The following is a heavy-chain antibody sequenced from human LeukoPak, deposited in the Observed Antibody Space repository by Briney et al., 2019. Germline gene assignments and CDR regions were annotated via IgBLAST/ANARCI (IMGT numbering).Heavy chain of an antibody. CDR2: IYYSGST. D-gene: IGHD2-15*01. Sequence: SETLSLTRTVSGGSISSGDYYWRWIRQPPGRGLEWIGYIYYSGSTYYNPSLKSRVTISVDTSKNQFSLKLSSVTAADTAVYYWARVVVVAATVVFDYWGQGTLVTVSS. V-gene: IGHV4-30-4*01. J-gene: IGHJ4*02. CDR3: ARVVVVAATVVFDY. CDR1: GGSISSGDYY.